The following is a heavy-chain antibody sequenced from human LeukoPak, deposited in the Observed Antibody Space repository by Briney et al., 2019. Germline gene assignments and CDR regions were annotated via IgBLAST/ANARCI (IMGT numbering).Heavy chain of an antibody. CDR1: GFTFSSYG. Sequence: GGSLRLSCAASGFTFSSYGMHWVRQAPGKGLEWVAVISYDGSNKYYADSVKGRFTISRDNSKNTLYLQMNSLRAEDTAVYYCATTTYREDIVVVVAAQPLDYWGQGTLVTVSS. D-gene: IGHD2-15*01. J-gene: IGHJ4*02. CDR2: ISYDGSNK. V-gene: IGHV3-30*03. CDR3: ATTTYREDIVVVVAAQPLDY.